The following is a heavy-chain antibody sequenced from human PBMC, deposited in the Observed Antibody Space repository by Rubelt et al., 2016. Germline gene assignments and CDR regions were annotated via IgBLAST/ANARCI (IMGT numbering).Heavy chain of an antibody. CDR3: AKSPHAAPIADWYFDL. J-gene: IGHJ2*01. CDR2: TRNKANSYTT. D-gene: IGHD2/OR15-2a*01. Sequence: GGEWVGRTRNKANSYTTEYAASVKGRFTISRDDSKNSLYLQMNSLKTEDTAVYYCAKSPHAAPIADWYFDLWGRGTLVTVSS. V-gene: IGHV3-72*01.